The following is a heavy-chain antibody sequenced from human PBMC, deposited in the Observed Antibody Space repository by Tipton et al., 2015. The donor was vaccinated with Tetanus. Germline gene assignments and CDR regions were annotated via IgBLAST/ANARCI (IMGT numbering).Heavy chain of an antibody. Sequence: QLVQSGAEVKKPGSSVKVSCKASGGTFSSYAISWVRQAPGQGLEWMGGIIPIFGTANYAQKFQGRVTITADESTSTAYMELSSLRSEDTAVYYCANLIPYYDLSDGRNDAFDIWGQGTTVTVSS. V-gene: IGHV1-69*01. CDR2: IIPIFGTA. J-gene: IGHJ3*02. CDR1: GGTFSSYA. CDR3: ANLIPYYDLSDGRNDAFDI. D-gene: IGHD3-3*01.